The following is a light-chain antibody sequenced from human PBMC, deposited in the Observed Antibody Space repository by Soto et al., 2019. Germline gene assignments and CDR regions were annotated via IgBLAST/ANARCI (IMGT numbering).Light chain of an antibody. Sequence: DIEMTQSPSSLSASVGDRVTITCRTRQTINNYLNWYQQKPGEATKLLIYASSTLHSGVSSRFSGGGSGTDFTLTITSLQPVDFATYYCQQTYSPPRTFGGGTKVYIK. CDR2: ASS. CDR3: QQTYSPPRT. J-gene: IGKJ4*02. V-gene: IGKV1-39*01. CDR1: QTINNY.